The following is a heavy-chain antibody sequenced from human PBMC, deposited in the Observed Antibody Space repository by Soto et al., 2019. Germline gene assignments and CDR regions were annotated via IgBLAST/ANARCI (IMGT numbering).Heavy chain of an antibody. CDR3: ARQEYYDFWSGYYISYGFDY. D-gene: IGHD3-3*01. CDR1: GGSISSSSYY. CDR2: IYYSGST. Sequence: SEILSLTCTVSGGSISSSSYYWGWIRQPPGKGLEWIGSIYYSGSTYYNPSLKSRVTISVDTSKNQFSLKLSSVTAADTAVYYCARQEYYDFWSGYYISYGFDYWGQGTLVTVSS. V-gene: IGHV4-39*01. J-gene: IGHJ4*02.